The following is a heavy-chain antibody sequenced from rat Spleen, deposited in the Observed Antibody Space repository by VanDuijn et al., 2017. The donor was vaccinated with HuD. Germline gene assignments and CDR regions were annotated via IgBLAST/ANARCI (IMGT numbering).Heavy chain of an antibody. CDR2: IWGDGST. CDR1: GFSLISYA. V-gene: IGHV2-13*01. J-gene: IGHJ4*01. D-gene: IGHD1-12*02. CDR3: ARDVANYYGGTYGIMAA. Sequence: QVQLRESGPGLVQPSQTLSLTCTVSGFSLISYAVNWVRQPPGKGLEWMGVIWGDGSTNYNSALKSRLSISRDTSKSQVFLKMNSLQTEDIATYYCARDVANYYGGTYGIMAAWGQGASVTVSS.